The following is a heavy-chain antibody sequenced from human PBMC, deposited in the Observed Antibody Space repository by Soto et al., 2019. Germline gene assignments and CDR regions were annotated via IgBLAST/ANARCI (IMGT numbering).Heavy chain of an antibody. V-gene: IGHV4-30-4*02. CDR3: ARDIMGTNYYYYGMDV. Sequence: ASETLSLTCTVSGGSISSGDYYWSWIRQPPGKGLEWIGYIYYSGSTYYNPSLKSRVTISVDTSKNQFSLKLSSVTAADTAVYYCARDIMGTNYYYYGMDVWGQGTTVTV. J-gene: IGHJ6*02. CDR2: IYYSGST. D-gene: IGHD2-8*01. CDR1: GGSISSGDYY.